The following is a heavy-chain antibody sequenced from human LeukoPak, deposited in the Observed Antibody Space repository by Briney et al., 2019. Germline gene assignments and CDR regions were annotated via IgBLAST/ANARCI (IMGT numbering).Heavy chain of an antibody. J-gene: IGHJ4*02. CDR1: GFTFSTYA. D-gene: IGHD6-19*01. CDR3: ARSDGSGRFDY. CDR2: ISYDA. Sequence: GRSLRLSCAASGFTFSTYALHWVRQAPGKGLEWVAVISYDAYYADSVKGRFTISRDNSKNTLYLQMNSLRAEDTAVYFCARSDGSGRFDYWGQGTLVTVSS. V-gene: IGHV3-30*04.